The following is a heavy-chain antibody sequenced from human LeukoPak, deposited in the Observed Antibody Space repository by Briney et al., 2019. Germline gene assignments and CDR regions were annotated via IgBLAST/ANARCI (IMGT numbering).Heavy chain of an antibody. D-gene: IGHD3-22*01. V-gene: IGHV3-11*01. CDR3: ARDRNYYDSSGYLSMGGY. J-gene: IGHJ4*02. CDR2: ISSSGSTI. CDR1: GFTFSDYY. Sequence: GGSLRHSCAASGFTFSDYYLSWVRQAPRKGLERGSYISSSGSTIYYADSVKGRFTISRDNAKNSLYLQMNSLRAEDTAVYYSARDRNYYDSSGYLSMGGYWGQGTLVTVSS.